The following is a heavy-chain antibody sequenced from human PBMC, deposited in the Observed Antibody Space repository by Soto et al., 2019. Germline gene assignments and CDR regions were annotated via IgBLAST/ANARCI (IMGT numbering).Heavy chain of an antibody. V-gene: IGHV4-59*01. D-gene: IGHD3-22*01. CDR1: GGSISSYY. Sequence: SLTCTVSGGSISSYYWSWIRQPPGKGLEWIGYIFYSGSTNYNPSLKSRVTISVDTSKNQFSLKLSSVTAADTAVYYCARERKDYYDSSGYFDYWGQGTLVTVSS. CDR3: ARERKDYYDSSGYFDY. J-gene: IGHJ4*02. CDR2: IFYSGST.